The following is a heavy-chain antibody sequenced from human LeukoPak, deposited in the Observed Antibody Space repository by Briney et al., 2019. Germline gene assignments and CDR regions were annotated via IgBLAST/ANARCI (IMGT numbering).Heavy chain of an antibody. CDR3: ASSYSSSWGAFDI. CDR1: GGSISSSNW. D-gene: IGHD6-13*01. Sequence: SETLSLTCAVSGGSISSSNWWSWVRQPPGKGLEWIGEIYLSGSTNYNPSLKSRVTISVDKSKNQFSLKLSSVTAADTAVYYCASSYSSSWGAFDIWGQGTMVTVSS. J-gene: IGHJ3*02. CDR2: IYLSGST. V-gene: IGHV4-4*02.